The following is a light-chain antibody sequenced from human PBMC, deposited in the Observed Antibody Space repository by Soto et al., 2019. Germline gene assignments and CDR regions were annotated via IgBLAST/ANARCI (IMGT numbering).Light chain of an antibody. CDR1: QSVNSN. J-gene: IGKJ4*01. CDR2: DAS. V-gene: IGKV3-15*01. CDR3: QQYTFWPPLT. Sequence: EIVMTQSPATLSVSPGERATLSCSASQSVNSNLAWYRQKPGQAPRLLISDASTRATGVPARFSGSGYGTAFTLTISSLQSEDSGIYYCQQYTFWPPLTFGGGTKVEIK.